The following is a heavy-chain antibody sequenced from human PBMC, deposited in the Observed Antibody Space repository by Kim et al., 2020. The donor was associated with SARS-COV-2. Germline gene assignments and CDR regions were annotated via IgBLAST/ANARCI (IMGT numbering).Heavy chain of an antibody. Sequence: GGSLRLSCAASGFTFSSYCMHWVRQAPVKGLVWVAVITYDGSNKYYADSVKGLFTISRDNSKNTLYLQMNSLRAEGTAVYYCARDLDYYDSSGYTLGSYWGQGTLVTVST. J-gene: IGHJ4*02. D-gene: IGHD3-22*01. CDR1: GFTFSSYC. V-gene: IGHV3-33*05. CDR2: ITYDGSNK. CDR3: ARDLDYYDSSGYTLGSY.